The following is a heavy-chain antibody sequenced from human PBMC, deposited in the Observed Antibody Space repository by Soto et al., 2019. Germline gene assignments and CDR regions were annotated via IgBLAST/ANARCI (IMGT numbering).Heavy chain of an antibody. J-gene: IGHJ6*02. CDR1: GYSFTSYW. CDR2: IYPGDSDT. D-gene: IGHD6-13*01. Sequence: GESLKISCKGSGYSFTSYWIGWVRQMPGKGLEWMGIIYPGDSDTRYSPSFQGQVTIPADKSISTAYLQWSSLKASDTAMYYCARTSAAGKNYNGMDVWGQGTTVTVSS. CDR3: ARTSAAGKNYNGMDV. V-gene: IGHV5-51*01.